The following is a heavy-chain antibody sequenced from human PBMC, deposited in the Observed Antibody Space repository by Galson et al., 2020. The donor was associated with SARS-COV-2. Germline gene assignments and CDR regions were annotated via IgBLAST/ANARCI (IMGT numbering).Heavy chain of an antibody. CDR1: GGSISSYY. V-gene: IGHV4-59*13. CDR2: IYYSGST. J-gene: IGHJ5*02. Sequence: SETLSLTCTVSGGSISSYYWSWIRQPPGKGLEWIGYIYYSGSTNYNPSLKSRVTISVDTSKNQFSLKLSSVTAADTAVYYCARVMHFDWLFPNWFDPWGQGTLVTVSS. D-gene: IGHD3-9*01. CDR3: ARVMHFDWLFPNWFDP.